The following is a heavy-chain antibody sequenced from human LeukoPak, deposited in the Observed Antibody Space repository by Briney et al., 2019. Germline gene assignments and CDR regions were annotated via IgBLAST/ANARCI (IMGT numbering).Heavy chain of an antibody. CDR1: GGSFSGYY. D-gene: IGHD1-26*01. Sequence: PSETLSLTCAVYGGSFSGYYWSWIRQPPGKRLEWIGEISRTESTTYNPSLKSRVTISVDKSKNQYSLKLKSLTAADTAIYYCARGVSSGSYYNPFDSWGQGTLVTVSS. CDR2: ISRTEST. V-gene: IGHV4-34*01. J-gene: IGHJ4*02. CDR3: ARGVSSGSYYNPFDS.